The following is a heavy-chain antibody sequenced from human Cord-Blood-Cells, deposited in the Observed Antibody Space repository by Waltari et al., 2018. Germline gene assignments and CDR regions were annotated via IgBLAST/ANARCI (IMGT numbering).Heavy chain of an antibody. Sequence: QVQLQPWGAALLQPSETLSLTCVVYGGSFSGFYWSWIRPPPGKGLVWMGEINQRGSTQHNPSLRTRVTISVDPSRSLFSLQLSPVTGADAAVYYCARGGDSGSYSEYFQHWRHGTLVTVSS. D-gene: IGHD1-26*01. CDR3: ARGGDSGSYSEYFQH. V-gene: IGHV4-34*01. J-gene: IGHJ1*01. CDR2: INQRGST. CDR1: GGSFSGFY.